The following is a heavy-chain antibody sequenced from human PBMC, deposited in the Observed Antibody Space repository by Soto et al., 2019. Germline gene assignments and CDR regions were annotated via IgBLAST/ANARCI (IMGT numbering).Heavy chain of an antibody. D-gene: IGHD2-15*01. CDR1: GFTFSSYA. V-gene: IGHV3-30-3*01. Sequence: QVQLVESGGGVVQPGRSLRLSCAASGFTFSSYAMHWVRQAPGKGLEWVAVISYDGSNKYYADSVKGRFTISRDNSKNTKHMHRSSLRAEDTAGYYFWFLGGLKFEPWGQGTLVTLAS. CDR2: ISYDGSNK. CDR3: WFLGGLKFEP. J-gene: IGHJ5*02.